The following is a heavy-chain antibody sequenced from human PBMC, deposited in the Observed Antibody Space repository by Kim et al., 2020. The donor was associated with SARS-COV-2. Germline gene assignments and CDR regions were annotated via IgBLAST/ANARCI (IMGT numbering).Heavy chain of an antibody. V-gene: IGHV3-74*01. J-gene: IGHJ4*02. CDR2: INSDGSST. CDR3: AREGVGPITPFDY. CDR1: GFTFSSYW. Sequence: GGSLRLSCAASGFTFSSYWMHWVRQAPGKGLVWVSRINSDGSSTSYADSVKGRITISRDNAKNTLYLQMNSLRAEDTAVYYCAREGVGPITPFDYWGQGTLVTVSS. D-gene: IGHD3-3*01.